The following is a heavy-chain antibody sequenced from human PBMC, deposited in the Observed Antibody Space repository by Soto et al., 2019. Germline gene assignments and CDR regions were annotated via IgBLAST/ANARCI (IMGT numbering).Heavy chain of an antibody. Sequence: QVQLVESGGGVVQPGRSLRLSCAASGLTFSSYAMHWVRQAPGKGLEWVAVISYDGSNKYYADSVKGRFTISRDNSKNTLYLQMNSLRAEDTAVYYCARDGSLGQLVLFGWFDPWGQGTLVTVSS. CDR2: ISYDGSNK. CDR1: GLTFSSYA. CDR3: ARDGSLGQLVLFGWFDP. J-gene: IGHJ5*02. V-gene: IGHV3-30-3*01. D-gene: IGHD6-6*01.